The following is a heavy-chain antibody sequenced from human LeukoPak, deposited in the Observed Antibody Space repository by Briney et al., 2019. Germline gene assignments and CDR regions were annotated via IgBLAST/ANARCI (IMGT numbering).Heavy chain of an antibody. CDR1: GFIFSDYS. V-gene: IGHV3-21*01. CDR3: ARNFDYYGSGTYNDW. J-gene: IGHJ4*02. Sequence: GGSLRLSCAASGFIFSDYSMNWVRQTPGKRLEGVSSIDSTSTYVYYVDSVKGRLTVSRDNAKRSLYLQMNSLSAEDTAIYYCARNFDYYGSGTYNDWWGQGTLVTVSS. CDR2: IDSTSTYV. D-gene: IGHD3-10*01.